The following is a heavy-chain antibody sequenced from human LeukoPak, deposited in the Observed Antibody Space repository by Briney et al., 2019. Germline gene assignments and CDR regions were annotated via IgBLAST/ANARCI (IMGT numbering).Heavy chain of an antibody. V-gene: IGHV4-59*12. D-gene: IGHD3-22*01. CDR3: AREAIYDSSGYYYRDAFDM. Sequence: KPSETLSLTCTVSGGSINSYYWSWIRQPPGKALEWLGYIYDSGSTNYNPSLQSRVTMSIDTSKNQISLQLTSVTAADTAVYYCAREAIYDSSGYYYRDAFDMWGQGTMVTVSS. J-gene: IGHJ3*02. CDR2: IYDSGST. CDR1: GGSINSYY.